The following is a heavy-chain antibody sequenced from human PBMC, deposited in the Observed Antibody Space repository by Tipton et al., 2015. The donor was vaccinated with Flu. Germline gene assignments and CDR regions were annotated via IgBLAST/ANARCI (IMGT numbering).Heavy chain of an antibody. D-gene: IGHD3-10*01. J-gene: IGHJ5*02. CDR1: GASISTYY. CDR3: VSRADWFDP. V-gene: IGHV4-59*08. CDR2: IYHSGSA. Sequence: TLSLTCTVSGASISTYYWSWIRQPPGKGLEWIGYIYHSGSAEYNPSLKSRVTISVDTSKNQFSLKLNSLTAADTAVYYCVSRADWFDPWGRGTLVTVSS.